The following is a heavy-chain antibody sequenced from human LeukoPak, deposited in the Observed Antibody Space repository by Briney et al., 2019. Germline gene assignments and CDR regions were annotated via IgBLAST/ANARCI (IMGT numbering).Heavy chain of an antibody. CDR3: ARDYGDHGDAFDI. V-gene: IGHV4-30-2*01. D-gene: IGHD4-17*01. CDR2: IYHSGST. CDR1: GGSISSGGYS. Sequence: SETLSLTCAVSGGSISSGGYSWSWIRQPPGKGLEWIGYIYHSGSTYYNPSLKSRVTISVDRSKNQFSLKLSSVTAADTAVYYCARDYGDHGDAFDIWGQGTMVTDSS. J-gene: IGHJ3*02.